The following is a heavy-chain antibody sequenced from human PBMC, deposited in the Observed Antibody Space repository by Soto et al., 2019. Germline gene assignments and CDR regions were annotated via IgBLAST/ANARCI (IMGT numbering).Heavy chain of an antibody. V-gene: IGHV4-34*01. CDR2: INHSGST. CDR3: ARGKIRTGSSWYVGYDY. J-gene: IGHJ4*02. D-gene: IGHD6-13*01. CDR1: GGSFSGYY. Sequence: SETLSLTCAVYGGSFSGYYWSWIRQPPGRGLEWIGEINHSGSTNYNPSLKSRVTISVDTSKNQFSLKLSSVTAADTAVYYCARGKIRTGSSWYVGYDYWGQGTLVTVSS.